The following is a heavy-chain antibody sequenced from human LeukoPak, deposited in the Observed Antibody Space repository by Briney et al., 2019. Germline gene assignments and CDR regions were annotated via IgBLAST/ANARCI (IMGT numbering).Heavy chain of an antibody. J-gene: IGHJ4*02. CDR3: AKVKGGDLLGYFDY. D-gene: IGHD2-21*02. V-gene: IGHV3-23*01. CDR2: ISGSGGST. CDR1: GFTFSSYA. Sequence: GGSLRLSCAASGFTFSSYAMSWVRQAPGKGLEWVSAISGSGGSTYYVDSVKGRFTISRDNSKNTLYLQMNSLRAEDTAVYYCAKVKGGDLLGYFDYWGQGTLVTVSS.